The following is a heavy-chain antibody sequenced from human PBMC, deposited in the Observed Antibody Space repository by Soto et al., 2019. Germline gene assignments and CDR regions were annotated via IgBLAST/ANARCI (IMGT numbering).Heavy chain of an antibody. J-gene: IGHJ4*02. CDR2: ISDDGTTT. Sequence: GSQRLSCAASGGTFRGYWMHWVSQVPGQIPFWVSRISDDGTTTNYADSVRGRFTISRDNSKNTLYLQMNNLKPDDTAIYYCTRGPRADSSGRGAHWGQGTPGTGSS. CDR3: TRGPRADSSGRGAH. D-gene: IGHD1-26*01. CDR1: GGTFRGYW. V-gene: IGHV3-74*01.